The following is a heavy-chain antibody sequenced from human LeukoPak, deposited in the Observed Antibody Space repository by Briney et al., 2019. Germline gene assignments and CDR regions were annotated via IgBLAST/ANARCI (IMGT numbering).Heavy chain of an antibody. CDR2: IRDKAYGGTT. CDR3: ARTSFYGDYGLRYFDL. J-gene: IGHJ2*01. V-gene: IGHV3-49*04. D-gene: IGHD4-17*01. Sequence: SLRLSCAASGFTFGDYAMSWVRQAPGKGLEWVGFIRDKAYGGTTEYAASVKGRFTISRDDSKSIAYLQMNSLKTEDTAVYYCARTSFYGDYGLRYFDLWGRGTLVTVSS. CDR1: GFTFGDYA.